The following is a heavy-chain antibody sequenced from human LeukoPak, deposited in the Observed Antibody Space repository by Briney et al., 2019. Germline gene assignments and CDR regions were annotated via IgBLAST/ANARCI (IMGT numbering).Heavy chain of an antibody. CDR1: GGSISSSSYY. J-gene: IGHJ4*02. Sequence: SETLSLTCTVSGGSISSSSYYWGWIRQPPGKRLEWIGSIYYSGSTYYNPSLKSRVTISVDTSKNQFSLKLSSVTAADTAVYYCARWKIAATLFDYWGQGTLVTVSS. CDR3: ARWKIAATLFDY. CDR2: IYYSGST. D-gene: IGHD6-25*01. V-gene: IGHV4-39*07.